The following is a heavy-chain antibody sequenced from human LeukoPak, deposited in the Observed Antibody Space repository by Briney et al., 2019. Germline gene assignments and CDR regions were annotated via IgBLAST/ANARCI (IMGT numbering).Heavy chain of an antibody. D-gene: IGHD3-16*02. CDR3: ARGRTYDYVWGSYRWYSFDY. V-gene: IGHV3-21*01. Sequence: PGGSLRLSCAASGFTFSSYSMNWVRQAPGKGLEWVSSISSSSSYIYYADSVKGRFTISRDNAKNSLYLQMNCLRAEDTAVYYCARGRTYDYVWGSYRWYSFDYWGQGTLVTVSS. CDR2: ISSSSSYI. CDR1: GFTFSSYS. J-gene: IGHJ4*02.